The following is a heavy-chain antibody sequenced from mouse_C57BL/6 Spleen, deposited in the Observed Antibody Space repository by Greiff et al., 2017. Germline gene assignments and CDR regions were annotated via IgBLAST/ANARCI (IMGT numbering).Heavy chain of an antibody. V-gene: IGHV1-18*01. CDR2: INPNNGGT. CDR1: GYTFTDYN. Sequence: VQLQQSGPELVKPGASVKIPCKASGYTFTDYNMDWVKQSHGKSLEWIGDINPNNGGTIYNQKFKGKATLTVDKSSRTAYMELRSLTSEYTAVYYCARLCDEDYYAMDYWGQGTSVSVSS. CDR3: ARLCDEDYYAMDY. J-gene: IGHJ4*01. D-gene: IGHD2-13*01.